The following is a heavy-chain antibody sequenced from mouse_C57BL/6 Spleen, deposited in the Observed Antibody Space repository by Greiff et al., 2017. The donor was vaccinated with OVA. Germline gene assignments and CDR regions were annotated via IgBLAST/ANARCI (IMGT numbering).Heavy chain of an antibody. Sequence: VQLKQSGPELVKPGASVKIPCKASGYTFTDYNMDWVKQSHGKSLEWIGDINPNNGGTIYNQKFKGKATLTVDKSSSTAYMELRSLTSEDTAVYYCARYGYGPYYAMDYWGQGTSVTVSS. J-gene: IGHJ4*01. CDR2: INPNNGGT. CDR3: ARYGYGPYYAMDY. D-gene: IGHD2-2*01. V-gene: IGHV1-18*01. CDR1: GYTFTDYN.